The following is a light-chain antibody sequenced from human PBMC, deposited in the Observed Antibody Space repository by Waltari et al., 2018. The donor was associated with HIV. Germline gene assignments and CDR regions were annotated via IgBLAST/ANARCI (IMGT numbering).Light chain of an antibody. Sequence: QSALTQPPSASGSPGPSVTISCTGTSSDVGGYNYVSWYQQHPGKAPKLMIYEVSKRPSGVPDRFSGSKSGNTASLTVSGLQAEDEADYYCSSYAGSNILFGGGTKLTVL. CDR2: EVS. J-gene: IGLJ2*01. CDR3: SSYAGSNIL. V-gene: IGLV2-8*01. CDR1: SSDVGGYNY.